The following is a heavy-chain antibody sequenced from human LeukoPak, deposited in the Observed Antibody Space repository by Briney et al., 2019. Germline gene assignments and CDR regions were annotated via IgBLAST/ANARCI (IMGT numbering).Heavy chain of an antibody. J-gene: IGHJ4*02. D-gene: IGHD1-26*01. CDR2: ISPSDDAT. CDR3: ARATYTGSLT. CDR1: VYTFTSYN. V-gene: IGHV1-46*01. Sequence: ASVKVSCVPSVYTFTSYNTHCGPQTPEQGVECTVIISPSDDATTYAQKYQGRGTMTTDPSTSTVNMDLRRLRPEDTAVYYCARATYTGSLTWGQGTQLTVSS.